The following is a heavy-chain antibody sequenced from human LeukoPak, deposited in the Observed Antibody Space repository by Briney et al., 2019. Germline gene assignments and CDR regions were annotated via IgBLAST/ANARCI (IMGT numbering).Heavy chain of an antibody. CDR2: IKQDGSEK. J-gene: IGHJ4*02. Sequence: GGSLRLSCAASGFTFSSYWMSWVHQAPGKGLEWVANIKQDGSEKYYVDSVKGRFTISRDNAKNSLYLQMNSLRAEDTAVYYCARAYYDFWSGYRPWGQGTLVTVSS. V-gene: IGHV3-7*01. CDR1: GFTFSSYW. CDR3: ARAYYDFWSGYRP. D-gene: IGHD3-3*01.